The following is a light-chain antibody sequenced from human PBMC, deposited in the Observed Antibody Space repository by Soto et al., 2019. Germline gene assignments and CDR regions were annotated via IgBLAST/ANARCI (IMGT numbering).Light chain of an antibody. CDR3: QQYGSSAWT. CDR2: GAS. Sequence: EIVLTQSPGTLSLSPGERATLSCRASQSVSSSYLAWYQQKPGQAPRLLIYGASSRATVIPDRFSGSGSGTDFTLTISRLEPEDCAVYYCQQYGSSAWTFGQGTKVEIK. V-gene: IGKV3-20*01. J-gene: IGKJ1*01. CDR1: QSVSSSY.